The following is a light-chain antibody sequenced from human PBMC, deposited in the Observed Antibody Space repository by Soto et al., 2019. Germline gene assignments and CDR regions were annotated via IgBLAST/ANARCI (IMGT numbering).Light chain of an antibody. CDR2: DAS. CDR1: QSVASGH. CDR3: EQYNDWPIT. J-gene: IGKJ5*01. V-gene: IGKV3D-15*01. Sequence: VVLTQSPATLSLSPGEGATLSCRASQSVASGHLAWYQQTPGQAPRLLVSDASSRATGIPARFSGSGSGTEFTLTISSLQSEDFAIYYCEQYNDWPITFGQGTRLEIK.